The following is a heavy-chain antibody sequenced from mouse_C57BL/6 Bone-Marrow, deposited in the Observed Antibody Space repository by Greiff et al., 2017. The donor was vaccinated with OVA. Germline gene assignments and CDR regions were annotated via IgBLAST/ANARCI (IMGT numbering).Heavy chain of an antibody. D-gene: IGHD2-5*01. CDR1: GFSLSTFGMG. J-gene: IGHJ4*01. Sequence: QVTLKVSGPGILQPSQTLSLTCSFSGFSLSTFGMGVGWIRQPSGKGLEWLAHIWWDDDKYYNPALKSRLTISKDTSKNQVFLNIANVDTADTATYYCARIGDSYYSNYHYAMDYWGQGTSVTVSS. CDR2: IWWDDDK. V-gene: IGHV8-8*01. CDR3: ARIGDSYYSNYHYAMDY.